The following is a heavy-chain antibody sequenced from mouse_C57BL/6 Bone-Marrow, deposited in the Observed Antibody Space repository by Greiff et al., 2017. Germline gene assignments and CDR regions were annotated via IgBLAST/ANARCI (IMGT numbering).Heavy chain of an antibody. D-gene: IGHD1-1*01. CDR1: GYTFTSYG. CDR2: IYPRSGNP. V-gene: IGHV1-81*01. J-gene: IGHJ1*03. CDR3: ARYRYDGSPWYFDV. Sequence: QVQLKESGAELVRPGASVKLSCKASGYTFTSYGISWVKQRTGQGLEWIGEIYPRSGNPYYNGKFKGKATLTADKSSSTAYMELRSLTSECSAVYVGARYRYDGSPWYFDVWGTGTTVTGSS.